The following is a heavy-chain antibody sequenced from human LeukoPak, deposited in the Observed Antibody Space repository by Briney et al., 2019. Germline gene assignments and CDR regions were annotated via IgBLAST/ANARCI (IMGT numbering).Heavy chain of an antibody. Sequence: GGSLRLSCAASGFTFSSYSMNRVHQAPWKGLEWVSAISSSSSYIYYADSVKGRFTISRDNAKNSLYLQMNSLRAEDTAVYYCARDLVRGYSYGYALDYWGQGTLVTVSS. CDR1: GFTFSSYS. J-gene: IGHJ4*02. V-gene: IGHV3-21*01. CDR2: ISSSSSYI. CDR3: ARDLVRGYSYGYALDY. D-gene: IGHD5-18*01.